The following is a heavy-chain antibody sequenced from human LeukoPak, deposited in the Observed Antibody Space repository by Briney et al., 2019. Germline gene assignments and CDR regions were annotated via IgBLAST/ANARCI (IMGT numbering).Heavy chain of an antibody. CDR3: ARGSSSWYVSYFDY. Sequence: GSLRLSCAASGFTFSSYSMNWVRQAPGKGLEWVSSISSSSSYIYYADSVKGRFTISRDNAKNSLYLQMNSLRAEDTAVYYCARGSSSWYVSYFDYWGQETLVTVSS. J-gene: IGHJ4*02. V-gene: IGHV3-21*01. D-gene: IGHD6-13*01. CDR2: ISSSSSYI. CDR1: GFTFSSYS.